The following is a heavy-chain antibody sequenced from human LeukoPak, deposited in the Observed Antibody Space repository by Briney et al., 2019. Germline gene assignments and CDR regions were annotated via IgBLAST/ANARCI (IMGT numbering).Heavy chain of an antibody. V-gene: IGHV3-48*03. D-gene: IGHD1-7*01. Sequence: PGGSLRLSCAASGFTFSTYEMNWVRQAPGKGLEWVSYISNSDDTKKYAESVKGRFTISRDNAQKSLYLQMNSLKTEDTAVYYCTAENFLYAFDIWGQGTMVTVSS. CDR2: ISNSDDTK. CDR3: TAENFLYAFDI. J-gene: IGHJ3*02. CDR1: GFTFSTYE.